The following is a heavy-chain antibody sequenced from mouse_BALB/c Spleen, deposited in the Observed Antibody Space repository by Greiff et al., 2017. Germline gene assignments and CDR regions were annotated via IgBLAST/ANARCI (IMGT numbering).Heavy chain of an antibody. CDR2: ISDGGSYT. CDR3: ARDGLRYAMDY. J-gene: IGHJ4*01. Sequence: EVKLVESGGGLVKPGGSLKLSCAASGFTFSDYYMYWVRQTPEKRLEWVATISDGGSYTYYPDSVKGRFTISRDNAKNNLYLQMSSLKSEDTAMYYCARDGLRYAMDYWGQGTSVTVSS. CDR1: GFTFSDYY. V-gene: IGHV5-4*02.